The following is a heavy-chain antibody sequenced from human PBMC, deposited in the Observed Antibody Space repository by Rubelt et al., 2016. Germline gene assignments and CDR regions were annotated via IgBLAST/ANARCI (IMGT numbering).Heavy chain of an antibody. J-gene: IGHJ4*02. CDR3: AKPYCSGGSCYAGDY. CDR2: ISYDGSNK. CDR1: GFTFSSYG. D-gene: IGHD2-15*01. Sequence: QVQLVESGGGVVQPGRSLRLSCAASGFTFSSYGMHWVRQAPGKGLEWVAVISYDGSNKYYADSVKGRFTISRDNSKNTLYLQMNSLRAEDTAVYYCAKPYCSGGSCYAGDYWGQGTLVTVSS. V-gene: IGHV3-30*18.